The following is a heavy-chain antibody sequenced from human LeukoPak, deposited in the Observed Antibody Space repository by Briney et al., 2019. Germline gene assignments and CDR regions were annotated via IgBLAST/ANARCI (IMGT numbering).Heavy chain of an antibody. D-gene: IGHD4-17*01. CDR3: ARRANGDYGRWYYDL. V-gene: IGHV3-30*02. Sequence: PGGSLRLSCAASGFTFSSYGMHWVRQAPGKGLEWVAFIRYDGSNKYYADSVKGRFTISRDNSKNTLYLQMNSLRAEDTAVYYCARRANGDYGRWYYDLWGRGTLVSVSS. CDR1: GFTFSSYG. CDR2: IRYDGSNK. J-gene: IGHJ2*01.